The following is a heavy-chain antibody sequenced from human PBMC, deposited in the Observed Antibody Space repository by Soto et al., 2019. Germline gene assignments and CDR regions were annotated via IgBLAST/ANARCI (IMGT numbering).Heavy chain of an antibody. Sequence: QVQLVQSGAEVKKPGASVKVSCKSSGYPFTHYGITWVRQAPGQGPEWMGWISPFNGNTNYGQTLQGRVTLTTDTSTSTVYMEQRSLRSDDTAVYYCERAQSFERSYYYGIDVWGQGTTVTVSS. D-gene: IGHD3-10*01. CDR2: ISPFNGNT. CDR3: ERAQSFERSYYYGIDV. CDR1: GYPFTHYG. V-gene: IGHV1-18*01. J-gene: IGHJ6*02.